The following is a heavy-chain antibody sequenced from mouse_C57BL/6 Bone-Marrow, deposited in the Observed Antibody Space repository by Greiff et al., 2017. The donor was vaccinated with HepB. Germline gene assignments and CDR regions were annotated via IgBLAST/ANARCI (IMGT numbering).Heavy chain of an antibody. CDR2: IWGVGST. CDR1: GFSLTSYG. CDR3: ASELDGAMDY. D-gene: IGHD2-3*01. V-gene: IGHV2-6*01. J-gene: IGHJ4*01. Sequence: VQLQQSGPGLVAPSQSLSITCTVSGFSLTSYGVDWVRQSPGKGLEWLGVIWGVGSTNYNSALKSRLSISKDNSKSQVFLKMNSLQTDDTAMYYCASELDGAMDYWGQGTSVTVSS.